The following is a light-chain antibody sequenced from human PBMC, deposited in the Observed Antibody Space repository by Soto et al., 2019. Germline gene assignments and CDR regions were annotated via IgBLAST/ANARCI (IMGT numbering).Light chain of an antibody. J-gene: IGKJ3*01. CDR2: GAS. V-gene: IGKV1-9*01. CDR3: QQSNNYFT. CDR1: QGLNTN. Sequence: IQLTQSPSSLSASVRDRVTITCRASQGLNTNLAGYQQKPGKAPNLLIYGASTLQKGAPSRFSGNGSGTVFTLTISSLQPEDLPTYYCQQSNNYFTFGPGTKVDIK.